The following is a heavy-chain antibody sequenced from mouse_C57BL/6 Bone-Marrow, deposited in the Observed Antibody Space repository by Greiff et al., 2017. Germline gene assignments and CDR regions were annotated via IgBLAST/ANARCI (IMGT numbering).Heavy chain of an antibody. J-gene: IGHJ2*01. Sequence: VQLQQSGAELVRPGSSVKLSCKASGYTFTSYWMDWVKQRPGQGLEWIGNIYPSDSETHYNQKFKDKATLTVDKSSSTAYMQLSSLTSEDSAVYYCARGRSYYYGSSYGYWGQGTTLTVSS. CDR2: IYPSDSET. V-gene: IGHV1-61*01. CDR3: ARGRSYYYGSSYGY. D-gene: IGHD1-1*01. CDR1: GYTFTSYW.